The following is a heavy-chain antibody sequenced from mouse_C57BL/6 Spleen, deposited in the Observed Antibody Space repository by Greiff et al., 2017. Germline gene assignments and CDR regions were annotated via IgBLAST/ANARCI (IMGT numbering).Heavy chain of an antibody. J-gene: IGHJ4*01. D-gene: IGHD2-2*01. V-gene: IGHV7-4*01. CDR1: GFTFTDYY. Sequence: EVQRVESGGGLVQPGASLRLSCAASGFTFTDYYMSWVRQPPGKAPEWLALIRNKANGYTTEYTASVKGRFTISRDNSQNILYLQMNTLRAEDSATYYCVKAHGYDGYAMDYWGQGTSVTVSS. CDR2: IRNKANGYTT. CDR3: VKAHGYDGYAMDY.